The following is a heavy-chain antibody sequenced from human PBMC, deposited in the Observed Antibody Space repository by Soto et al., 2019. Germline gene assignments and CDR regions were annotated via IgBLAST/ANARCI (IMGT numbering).Heavy chain of an antibody. CDR3: ARDINGLPY. CDR1: GFTVSSNY. Sequence: PGGSLRLSCAASGFTVSSNYMSWVRQAPGKGLEWVSVIYSGGTTYYADSVKGRFAISRDNSKNTLYLQMNSLGVDDTAVYYCARDINGLPYWGQGTLVTVSS. V-gene: IGHV3-66*01. J-gene: IGHJ4*02. D-gene: IGHD2-8*01. CDR2: IYSGGTT.